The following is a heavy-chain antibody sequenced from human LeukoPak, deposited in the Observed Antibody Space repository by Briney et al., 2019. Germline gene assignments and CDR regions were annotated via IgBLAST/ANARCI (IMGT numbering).Heavy chain of an antibody. Sequence: QPGGSLRLSCAASGFTFSGSGMHWVRQASGKGPEWVGRIISKANSYATAYAASVKGRFTISRDDSNNTMYLQMNSLKTEDTAVYYCPTDSSGYWGQGVLVTVSS. CDR3: PTDSSGY. CDR1: GFTFSGSG. V-gene: IGHV3-73*01. D-gene: IGHD2-15*01. J-gene: IGHJ4*02. CDR2: IISKANSYAT.